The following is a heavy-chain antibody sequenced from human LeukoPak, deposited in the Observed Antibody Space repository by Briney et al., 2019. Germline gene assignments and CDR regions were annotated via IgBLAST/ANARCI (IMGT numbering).Heavy chain of an antibody. Sequence: VASVKVSCKASGYNFTSYYIHWVRQAPGQGLEWMGIIDPSGGSTNYAQKFQERVTITRDMSTSTAYMELSSLRSEDTAVYYCAAAIQNYDSSGFDWFDPWGQGTLVTVSS. CDR3: AAAIQNYDSSGFDWFDP. J-gene: IGHJ5*02. D-gene: IGHD3-22*01. CDR2: IDPSGGST. CDR1: GYNFTSYY. V-gene: IGHV1-46*01.